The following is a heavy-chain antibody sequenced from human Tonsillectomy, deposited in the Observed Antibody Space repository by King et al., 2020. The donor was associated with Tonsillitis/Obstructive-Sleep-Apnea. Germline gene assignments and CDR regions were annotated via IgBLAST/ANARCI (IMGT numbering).Heavy chain of an antibody. V-gene: IGHV3-48*02. D-gene: IGHD3-3*01. Sequence: VQLVESGGGLVQPGGSLILSCAASGFTFSSYSMNWVRQAPGMGLEWVSYISSSSSTIYYADSVKGRLTISRDNAKYSLYLQMNSLREEDTAGYYCAGDESGYYDFWSGYNYYYYYYMDVWGKGTTVTVSS. J-gene: IGHJ6*03. CDR2: ISSSSSTI. CDR3: AGDESGYYDFWSGYNYYYYYYMDV. CDR1: GFTFSSYS.